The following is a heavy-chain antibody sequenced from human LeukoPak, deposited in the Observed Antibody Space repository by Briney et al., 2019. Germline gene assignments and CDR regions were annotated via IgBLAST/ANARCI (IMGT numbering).Heavy chain of an antibody. Sequence: SETLSLTCTVSGGSISSSSYYWGWIRQPPGKGLEWIGSIYYSGSTYYTPSLKSRVTISVDTSKNQFSLKLSSVTAADTAVYYCARHSGLTFDYWGQGTLVTVSS. J-gene: IGHJ4*02. V-gene: IGHV4-39*01. D-gene: IGHD3-22*01. CDR1: GGSISSSSYY. CDR3: ARHSGLTFDY. CDR2: IYYSGST.